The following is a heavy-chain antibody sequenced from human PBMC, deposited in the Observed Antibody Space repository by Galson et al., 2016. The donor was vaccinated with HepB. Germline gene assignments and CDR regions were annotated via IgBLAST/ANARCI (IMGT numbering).Heavy chain of an antibody. D-gene: IGHD5-24*01. CDR2: IYSGGST. J-gene: IGHJ6*02. CDR3: ARDPMATRYYYYGMDV. Sequence: SLRLSCAASGFTVSNNYMSWVRQAPGKGLEWVSVIYSGGSTYYADSVKGRFTISSDNSKNTLYLQMNSLRAEDTAVYYCARDPMATRYYYYGMDVWGQGTTVTVSS. V-gene: IGHV3-53*01. CDR1: GFTVSNNY.